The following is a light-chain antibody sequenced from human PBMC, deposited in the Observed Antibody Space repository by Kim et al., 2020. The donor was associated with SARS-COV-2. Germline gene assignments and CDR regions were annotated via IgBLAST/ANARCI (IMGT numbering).Light chain of an antibody. V-gene: IGLV1-44*01. CDR1: RSNNGSKT. CDR3: AAWDDSLNVNWV. CDR2: SNN. Sequence: RVTLPCSGNRSNNGSKTVNWYQQLPGTAPKPLIYSNNQRPSGVPDRFSGSKAGTPAPPANSGLQSEDEADYYCAAWDDSLNVNWVFGGGTQLTVL. J-gene: IGLJ3*02.